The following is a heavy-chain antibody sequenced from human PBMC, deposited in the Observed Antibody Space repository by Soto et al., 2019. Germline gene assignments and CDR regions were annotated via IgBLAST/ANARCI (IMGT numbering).Heavy chain of an antibody. V-gene: IGHV3-7*01. J-gene: IGHJ5*01. CDR3: TTHLNRRAT. CDR2: INPDGSET. Sequence: PGGSLRLSCVASEFSFSNLWMTWVRQASGKGLEFLATINPDGSETYYVESVKGRFTISRDNAKNSVSLHMNSLGVEDTGLYYCTTHLNRRATWGQGTMVTVSS. CDR1: EFSFSNLW.